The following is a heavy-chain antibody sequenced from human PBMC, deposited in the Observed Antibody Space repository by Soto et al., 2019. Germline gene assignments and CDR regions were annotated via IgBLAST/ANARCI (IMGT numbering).Heavy chain of an antibody. D-gene: IGHD2-15*01. J-gene: IGHJ6*03. CDR1: GFAFKEYS. Sequence: QVQLVETGGGLVKPGGSLRLSCAASGFAFKEYSMTWIRQAPGKGLEWVSLMSGSGITIHYADSMKGRFTISRDNARGALFLQMDSRRAGDTAFYDCARLLVGSSEAYYYIGVLGKGSTVTVS. V-gene: IGHV3-11*01. CDR2: MSGSGITI. CDR3: ARLLVGSSEAYYYIGV.